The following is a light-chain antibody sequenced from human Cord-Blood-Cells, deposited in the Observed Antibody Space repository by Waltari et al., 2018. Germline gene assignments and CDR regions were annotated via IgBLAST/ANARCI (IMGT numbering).Light chain of an antibody. CDR3: SSYTSSSTVV. CDR2: DVS. Sequence: TGTSSDVGGYNYVSWYQQHPGKAPKLMTYDVSNRPSGVSNRFSGSKSGNTASLTISGLQAEDEADYYCSSYTSSSTVVFGGGTKLNVL. J-gene: IGLJ2*01. V-gene: IGLV2-14*04. CDR1: SSDVGGYNY.